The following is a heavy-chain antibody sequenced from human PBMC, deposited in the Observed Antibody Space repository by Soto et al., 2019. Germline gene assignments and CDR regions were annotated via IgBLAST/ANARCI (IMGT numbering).Heavy chain of an antibody. Sequence: EVQVVESGGGLIQPGGSLRLSCEVSGFSVTANYMSWVRQAPEKGLAWVSVIYSGGSTYYVDSVMGRFSISRDISKNTLYLQMNSLRADDTAVYYCHGYGYWGQGTLVTVSS. CDR2: IYSGGST. V-gene: IGHV3-53*01. J-gene: IGHJ4*02. CDR1: GFSVTANY. D-gene: IGHD5-12*01. CDR3: HGYGY.